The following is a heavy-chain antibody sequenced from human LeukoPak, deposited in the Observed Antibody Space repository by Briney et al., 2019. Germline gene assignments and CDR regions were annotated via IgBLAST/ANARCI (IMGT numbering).Heavy chain of an antibody. CDR2: IKPDGGEK. D-gene: IGHD4/OR15-4a*01. CDR1: GFTFTNYW. CDR3: ATGVRDQ. V-gene: IGHV3-7*01. Sequence: PGGSLRLSCVASGFTFTNYWMNWVRQAPGRGLEWEANIKPDGGEKYYVDSVKGRFTISRDNARNSLYLQMNSPRAEDTAVYYCATGVRDQWGQGTLVTVSS. J-gene: IGHJ4*02.